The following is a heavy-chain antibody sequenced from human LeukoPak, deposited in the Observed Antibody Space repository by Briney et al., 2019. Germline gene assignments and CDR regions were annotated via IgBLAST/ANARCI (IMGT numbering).Heavy chain of an antibody. J-gene: IGHJ5*02. D-gene: IGHD4-17*01. CDR1: GGSISSYY. Sequence: ASETLSLTCTVSGGSISSYYWSWIRQPAGKGLEWIGRIYTSGSTNYNPSLKSRVTISVDTSKNQFSLKLSSVTAADTAVYYCAGGGHDYGDHGGWFDPWGQGTLVTVSS. V-gene: IGHV4-4*07. CDR2: IYTSGST. CDR3: AGGGHDYGDHGGWFDP.